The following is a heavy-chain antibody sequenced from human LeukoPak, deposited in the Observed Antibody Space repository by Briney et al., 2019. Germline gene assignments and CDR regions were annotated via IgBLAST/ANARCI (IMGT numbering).Heavy chain of an antibody. D-gene: IGHD3-10*01. Sequence: GGSLRLSCAASGFTFSSYSMNWVRQAPGKGLEWVSSISSSSSYIYYADSVKGRFTISRDNAKNSLYLQMNSLRAEDTAVYYCARVFSLYGSGSHYLDYWGQGTLVTVSS. CDR2: ISSSSSYI. J-gene: IGHJ4*02. CDR1: GFTFSSYS. V-gene: IGHV3-21*01. CDR3: ARVFSLYGSGSHYLDY.